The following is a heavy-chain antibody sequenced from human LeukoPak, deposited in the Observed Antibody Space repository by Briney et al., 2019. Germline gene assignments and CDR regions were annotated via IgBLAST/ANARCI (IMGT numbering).Heavy chain of an antibody. J-gene: IGHJ6*02. D-gene: IGHD2-2*02. CDR1: GFTFSSYA. Sequence: AGGSLRLSCAASGFTFSSYAMHWVRQAPSKGLEWVAVISYDGSNKYYADSVKGRFTISRDNSKNTLYLQMNSLRAEDTAVYYCLVPAAIGYGMDVWGQGTTVTVSS. CDR3: LVPAAIGYGMDV. CDR2: ISYDGSNK. V-gene: IGHV3-30-3*01.